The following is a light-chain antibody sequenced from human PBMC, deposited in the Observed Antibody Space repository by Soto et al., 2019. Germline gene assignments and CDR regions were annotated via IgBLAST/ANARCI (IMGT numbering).Light chain of an antibody. Sequence: DLQMTQSPSSLSASVGDRVTITCRASQSISSYLNWYQQKPGKAPKLLIYAASSLQSGVPSRFXGSGSGTDFTLTISSLQPEDFATYYCQQSYSTPEYTFGQGTKLEIK. CDR1: QSISSY. CDR2: AAS. J-gene: IGKJ2*01. CDR3: QQSYSTPEYT. V-gene: IGKV1-39*01.